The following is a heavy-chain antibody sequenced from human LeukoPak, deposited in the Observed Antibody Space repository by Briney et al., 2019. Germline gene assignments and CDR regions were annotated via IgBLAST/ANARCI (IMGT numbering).Heavy chain of an antibody. D-gene: IGHD1-1*01. J-gene: IGHJ4*02. V-gene: IGHV4-61*02. CDR3: ARQPPPSWNPAPYDY. Sequence: SETLSLTCTVSGGSISSGSYYWSWIRQPAGMGLEWIGRIYTSGSTNYNPSLKSRVTISVDTSKNQFSLKLSSVTAADTAVYYCARQPPPSWNPAPYDYWGQGTLVTVSS. CDR1: GGSISSGSYY. CDR2: IYTSGST.